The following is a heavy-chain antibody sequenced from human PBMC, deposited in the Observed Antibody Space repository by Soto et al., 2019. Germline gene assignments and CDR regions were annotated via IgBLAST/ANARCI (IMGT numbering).Heavy chain of an antibody. D-gene: IGHD3-10*01. CDR1: GCAMSIDH. CDR3: ARHYYYGSGTSLFDD. J-gene: IGHJ4*02. V-gene: IGHV4-59*08. CDR2: IYYSGIT. Sequence: QTRSPNCTIFGCAMSIDHGSWRRHPPEKGLEWIGYIYYSGITNYNPSLKSRVTISVDTSKNQFSLKLSSVTAADTAVYYCARHYYYGSGTSLFDDWGQGTLVTVSS.